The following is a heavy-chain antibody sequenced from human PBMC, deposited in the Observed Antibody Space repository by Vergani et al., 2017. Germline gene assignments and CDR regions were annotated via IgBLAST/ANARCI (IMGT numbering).Heavy chain of an antibody. D-gene: IGHD2-2*01. CDR1: GSSINSHNYY. V-gene: IGHV4-61*02. J-gene: IGHJ6*03. CDR2: IHTSGST. CDR3: AGLVVPAASDYYYMDV. Sequence: QVQLQESGPGLVKPSQTLSLTCTVSGSSINSHNYYWSWIRQPAGKGLEWIGRIHTSGSTNYNPSLKSRVTMPEDTSKNQFSLNLTSETAADTAVYFCAGLVVPAASDYYYMDVWGKGTTVTVSS.